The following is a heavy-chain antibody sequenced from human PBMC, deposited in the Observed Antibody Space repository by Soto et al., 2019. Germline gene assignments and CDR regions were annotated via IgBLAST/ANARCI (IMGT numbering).Heavy chain of an antibody. CDR2: IKTKPDDGTI. V-gene: IGHV3-15*01. CDR1: GLIFSDVW. CDR3: TTSNLGVDF. D-gene: IGHD1-1*01. J-gene: IGHJ4*02. Sequence: GVLRLSCAASGLIFSDVWMTCVRQAPGKGLEWVGRIKTKPDDGTIDYAAPVRGRFTISRDDSKNTLYLQMTSLTPDDTGVYYCTTSNLGVDFWGPGTLVTVYS.